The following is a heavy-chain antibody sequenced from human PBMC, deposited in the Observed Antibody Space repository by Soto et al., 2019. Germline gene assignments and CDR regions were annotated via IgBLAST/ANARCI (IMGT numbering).Heavy chain of an antibody. V-gene: IGHV3-7*01. CDR3: VREEGTLFRVGTRFNY. Sequence: GGSLRLSCAASGFTFSSYWMSWVRHAPGKGLEWVANIKQDGSEKYYVDSVKGRFTISRDNAKNSLYLQMNSLRAEDTALYYWVREEGTLFRVGTRFNYWGQENLFTVS. CDR2: IKQDGSEK. CDR1: GFTFSSYW. D-gene: IGHD3-3*01. J-gene: IGHJ4*02.